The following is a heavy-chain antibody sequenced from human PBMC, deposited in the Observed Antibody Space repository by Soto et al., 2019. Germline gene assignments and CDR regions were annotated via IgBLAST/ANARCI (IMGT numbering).Heavy chain of an antibody. CDR1: GGSISSYY. CDR3: ARALGSWPYYYGMDV. V-gene: IGHV4-59*01. CDR2: IYYSGST. J-gene: IGHJ6*02. Sequence: LSLTCTVSGGSISSYYWSWIRQPPGKGLGWIGYIYYSGSTNYNPSLKSRVTISVDTSKNQFSLKLSSVTAADTAVYYCARALGSWPYYYGMDVWGQGTTVTVSS. D-gene: IGHD6-13*01.